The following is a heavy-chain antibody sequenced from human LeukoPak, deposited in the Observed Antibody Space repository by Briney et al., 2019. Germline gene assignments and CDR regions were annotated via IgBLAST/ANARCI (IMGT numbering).Heavy chain of an antibody. CDR2: INTDGSRT. V-gene: IGHV3-74*01. J-gene: IGHJ4*02. CDR1: GFTFSSYW. Sequence: PGGSLRLSCAASGFTFSSYWMHWVRQAPGKGLVWVSRINTDGSRTSYADSVKGRFTISRDNAKNTLYLQMNSLRAEDTAVYYCARVPYHGSSPFDYWGQGTLVTVSS. D-gene: IGHD6-6*01. CDR3: ARVPYHGSSPFDY.